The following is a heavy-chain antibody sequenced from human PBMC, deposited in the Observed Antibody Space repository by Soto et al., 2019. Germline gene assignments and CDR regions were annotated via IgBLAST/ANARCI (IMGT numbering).Heavy chain of an antibody. CDR2: IDPSDSYT. D-gene: IGHD6-13*01. V-gene: IGHV5-10-1*01. Sequence: GESLKISCKGSGYSFTSYWISWVRQMPGKGLEWMGRIDPSDSYTNYSPSFQGHVTISADKSIITAYLQWSSLKASDTAMYYCARPRRGSSYPYGMDVWGQGTTVTVSS. J-gene: IGHJ6*02. CDR1: GYSFTSYW. CDR3: ARPRRGSSYPYGMDV.